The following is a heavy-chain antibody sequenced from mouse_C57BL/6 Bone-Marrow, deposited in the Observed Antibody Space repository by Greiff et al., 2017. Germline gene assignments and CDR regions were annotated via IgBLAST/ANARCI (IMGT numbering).Heavy chain of an antibody. Sequence: EVKLVESGGGLVKPGGSLKLSCAASGFTFSDYGMHWVRQAPEQGLEWVAYISSGSSTIYYADTVKGRFTISRDNAKNTLFLQMTSLRSEDTAMYYCAREYYGSLDYWGQGTTLTVSS. CDR1: GFTFSDYG. V-gene: IGHV5-17*01. J-gene: IGHJ2*01. D-gene: IGHD1-1*01. CDR2: ISSGSSTI. CDR3: AREYYGSLDY.